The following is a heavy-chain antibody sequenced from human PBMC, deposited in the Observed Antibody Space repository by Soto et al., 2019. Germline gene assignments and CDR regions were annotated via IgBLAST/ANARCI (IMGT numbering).Heavy chain of an antibody. V-gene: IGHV1-69*05. CDR1: GGTFSSYA. D-gene: IGHD4-4*01. CDR3: ARSPYDYTLSFDY. J-gene: IGHJ4*02. CDR2: IIPIFGTA. Sequence: QVQLVQSGAEVKKPGSSVKVSCKASGGTFSSYAISWVRQAPGQGLEWMGGIIPIFGTANYAQKFQGRVTXTXDXXTSTAYMELSSLSSEDTAVYYCARSPYDYTLSFDYWGQGTLVTVSS.